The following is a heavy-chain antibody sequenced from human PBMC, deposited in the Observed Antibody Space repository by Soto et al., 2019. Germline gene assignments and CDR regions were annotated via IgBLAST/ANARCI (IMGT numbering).Heavy chain of an antibody. CDR3: ATRWGHVDTAMVTDRDYYGMDV. D-gene: IGHD5-18*01. CDR1: GYTLTELS. Sequence: ASVKVSCKVSGYTLTELSMHWVRQAPGKGLEWMGGFDPEDGETIYAQKFQGRVTLPEDTSTDTAYMELSSLRSEDTAVYYCATRWGHVDTAMVTDRDYYGMDVWGQGTTVTVSS. CDR2: FDPEDGET. J-gene: IGHJ6*02. V-gene: IGHV1-24*01.